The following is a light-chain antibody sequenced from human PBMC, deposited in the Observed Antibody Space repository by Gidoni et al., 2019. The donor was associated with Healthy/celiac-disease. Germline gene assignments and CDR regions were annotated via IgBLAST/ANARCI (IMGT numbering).Light chain of an antibody. Sequence: EIVLTQSPGTLSLSPGERATLSCRASQSVTHNYLAWYQQKPGQAPRLVIYDASNRATGIPDRFSGSGSGPDFTLTISRLEPEYFAVYYCQQSGSSPYTFGQGSKLEIK. CDR2: DAS. J-gene: IGKJ2*01. CDR3: QQSGSSPYT. CDR1: QSVTHNY. V-gene: IGKV3-20*01.